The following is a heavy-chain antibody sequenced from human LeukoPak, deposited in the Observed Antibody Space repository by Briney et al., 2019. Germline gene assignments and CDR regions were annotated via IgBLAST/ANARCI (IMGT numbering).Heavy chain of an antibody. D-gene: IGHD3-22*01. Sequence: SETLSLTCALSGGSISSVDWWTCVRQPPGKGLEWIGEISPSGYSNYSPSLKSRVTISVDTSKNQFSLKLSSVTAADTAVYYCARDLPYYYDMYYYYYMDVWGKGTTVTVSS. J-gene: IGHJ6*03. CDR1: GGSISSVDW. CDR2: ISPSGYS. CDR3: ARDLPYYYDMYYYYYMDV. V-gene: IGHV4-4*02.